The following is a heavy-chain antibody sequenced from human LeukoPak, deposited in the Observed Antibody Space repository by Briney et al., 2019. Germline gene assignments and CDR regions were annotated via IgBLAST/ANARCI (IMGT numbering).Heavy chain of an antibody. CDR1: GASIDGRSYN. J-gene: IGHJ4*02. CDR3: ARFVSIRGGIHLNYFDS. V-gene: IGHV4-39*01. Sequence: SDTLSLTCAVSGASIDGRSYNWGWVRQPPGKGLEWIGSIYDSLSAYYNPSLKSRVTISIDMSKKQFSLNLNSATAADSAVYYCARFVSIRGGIHLNYFDSWGQGRLVTVSS. CDR2: IYDSLSA. D-gene: IGHD2-15*01.